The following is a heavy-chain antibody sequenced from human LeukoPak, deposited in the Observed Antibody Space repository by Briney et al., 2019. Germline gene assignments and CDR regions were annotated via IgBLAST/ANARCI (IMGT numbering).Heavy chain of an antibody. CDR3: ARVRPGYYYVDV. J-gene: IGHJ6*03. CDR1: GFTFSSFW. CDR2: INIDGSGT. V-gene: IGHV3-74*01. Sequence: GGSLRLSCAASGFTFSSFWMHWVRQAPGKGLVWVSRINIDGSGTIYADSVKGRFTISRDNAKNTLYLQMNSLRGEDTAVYYCARVRPGYYYVDVWGKGTTVTVSS. D-gene: IGHD7-27*01.